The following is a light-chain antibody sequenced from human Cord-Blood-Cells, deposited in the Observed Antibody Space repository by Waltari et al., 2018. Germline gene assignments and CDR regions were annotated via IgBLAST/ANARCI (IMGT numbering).Light chain of an antibody. J-gene: IGKJ4*01. CDR2: DAS. CDR3: QQRSNWPT. Sequence: ELVLIQSPATLSLSPGERATLSCRASQSVSSDLAWYQQKPGQAPRLLIYDASNRATGIPARFSGSGSGTDFTLTISSLEPEDFAVYYCQQRSNWPTFGGGTKVEIK. CDR1: QSVSSD. V-gene: IGKV3-11*01.